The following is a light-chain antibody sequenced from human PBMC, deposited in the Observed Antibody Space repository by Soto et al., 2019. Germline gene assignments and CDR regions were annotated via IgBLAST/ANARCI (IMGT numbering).Light chain of an antibody. CDR3: QQYETFSGT. Sequence: DIQVTQSPTTVFASVGGRVHITCRASQSISSWLAWYQQKPGTAPKLLIYDASSLESGVPSRFSGSGSGTKFTRTFAILQPDDFATDYCQQYETFSGTFGPGTKVDI. CDR2: DAS. CDR1: QSISSW. J-gene: IGKJ1*01. V-gene: IGKV1-5*01.